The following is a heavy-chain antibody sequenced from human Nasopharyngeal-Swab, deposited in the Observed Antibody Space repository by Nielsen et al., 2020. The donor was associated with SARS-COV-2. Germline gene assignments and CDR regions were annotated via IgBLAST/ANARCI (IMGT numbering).Heavy chain of an antibody. D-gene: IGHD5-18*01. CDR2: ISYDESNK. V-gene: IGHV3-30-3*01. J-gene: IGHJ4*02. Sequence: GESLKIPCAASGFIFSSYAMHWVRQAPGKGLEWVAVISYDESNKYYADSVKGRFTISRDNSKNTLYLQMNSLRAEDTAVYYCARAGGGYSYADYWGQGTLVTVSS. CDR3: ARAGGGYSYADY. CDR1: GFIFSSYA.